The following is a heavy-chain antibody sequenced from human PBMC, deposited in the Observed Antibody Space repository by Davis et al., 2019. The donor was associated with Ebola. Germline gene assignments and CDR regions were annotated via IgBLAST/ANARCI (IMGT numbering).Heavy chain of an antibody. J-gene: IGHJ3*02. CDR3: ARGSVRFLEWLSQNAFDI. Sequence: GGSLRLSCAASGFTFSSYGMHWVRQAPGKGLEWVAVISYDGSNKYYADSVKGRFTISRDNSKNTLYLQMNSLRTDDTAVYYCARGSVRFLEWLSQNAFDIWGQGTMVTVSS. D-gene: IGHD3-3*01. V-gene: IGHV3-30*03. CDR1: GFTFSSYG. CDR2: ISYDGSNK.